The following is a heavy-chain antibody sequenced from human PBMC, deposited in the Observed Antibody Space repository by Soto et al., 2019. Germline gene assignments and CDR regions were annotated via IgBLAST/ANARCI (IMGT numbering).Heavy chain of an antibody. CDR1: GFVFSGYS. CDR3: ARLMPAHTGGKYGMDV. D-gene: IGHD2-2*01. V-gene: IGHV3-21*01. CDR2: INGDSTYI. Sequence: EVQLVESGGGLVKPGASLRLSCAASGFVFSGYSMNWVRQAPGKGLEWVSAINGDSTYIYYADSLKGRFTVSRDNARTSLFLQMNSLRAEDTAIYYCARLMPAHTGGKYGMDVWGQGTTVTVSS. J-gene: IGHJ6*02.